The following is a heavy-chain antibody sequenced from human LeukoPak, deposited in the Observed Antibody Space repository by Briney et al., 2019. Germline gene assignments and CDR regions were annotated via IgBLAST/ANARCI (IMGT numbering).Heavy chain of an antibody. J-gene: IGHJ4*02. CDR1: GGTFSSYA. CDR2: IIPILGIA. D-gene: IGHD3-3*01. CDR3: ARVGSDFWSGYY. Sequence: ASVKVSCKASGGTFSSYAISWVRQAPGQGLEWMGRIIPILGIANYAQKFQGRVTITADKSTSTAYMELSSLRSEDTAVYYCARVGSDFWSGYYWGQGTLVTVSS. V-gene: IGHV1-69*04.